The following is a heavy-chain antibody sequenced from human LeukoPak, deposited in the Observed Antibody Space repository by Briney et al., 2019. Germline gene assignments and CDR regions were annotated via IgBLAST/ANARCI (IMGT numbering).Heavy chain of an antibody. CDR3: ARLWAI. D-gene: IGHD7-27*01. J-gene: IGHJ4*02. CDR1: SSYV. Sequence: SSYVMSWVRQAPGKGLEWIGSIYYSGSTFYNPSLRSRVTISVDTSKNQFSLKLSSVTAADTAVYYCARLWAIWGQGTLVTVSS. V-gene: IGHV4-39*01. CDR2: IYYSGST.